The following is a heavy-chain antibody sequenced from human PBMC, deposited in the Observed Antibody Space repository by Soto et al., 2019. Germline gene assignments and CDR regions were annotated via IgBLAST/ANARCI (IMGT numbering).Heavy chain of an antibody. J-gene: IGHJ6*02. V-gene: IGHV3-23*01. Sequence: EVQLLESGGGLVQPGGSLRLSCAASGFTFSSYAMSWVRQAPGKGLEWVSAISGSGGSTYYAASVKGRFTISKDNSKNPLYLQMNSLRAEDTAVYYCAKDLWTYGGYGMDVWGQGTTVTVSS. CDR2: ISGSGGST. D-gene: IGHD1-7*01. CDR3: AKDLWTYGGYGMDV. CDR1: GFTFSSYA.